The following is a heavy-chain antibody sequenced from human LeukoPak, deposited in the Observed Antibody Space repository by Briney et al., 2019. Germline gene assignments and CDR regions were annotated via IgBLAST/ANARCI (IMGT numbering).Heavy chain of an antibody. CDR1: GFTFSSYW. CDR2: IKQDGSEK. CDR3: AREVTMVRGVGDFDY. J-gene: IGHJ4*02. V-gene: IGHV3-7*05. D-gene: IGHD3-10*01. Sequence: GGSLRFSCAASGFTFSSYWMSWVRQAPGKGLEWVANIKQDGSEKYYVDSVKGRFTISRDNAKNSLYLQMNSLRAEDTAVYYCAREVTMVRGVGDFDYWGQGTLVTVSS.